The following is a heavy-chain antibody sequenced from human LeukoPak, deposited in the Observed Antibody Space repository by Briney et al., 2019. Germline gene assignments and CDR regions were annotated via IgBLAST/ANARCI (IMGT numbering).Heavy chain of an antibody. Sequence: QPGGSLRLSCAASGFTFSSYWMSWVRLAPGKGLEWVANIKQDGSEKYYVDSVKGRFTISRDNAKNSLYLQMNSLRAEDTAVYYCAREGSGSYSDAFDIWGQGTMVTVSS. V-gene: IGHV3-7*01. D-gene: IGHD1-26*01. CDR1: GFTFSSYW. CDR3: AREGSGSYSDAFDI. CDR2: IKQDGSEK. J-gene: IGHJ3*02.